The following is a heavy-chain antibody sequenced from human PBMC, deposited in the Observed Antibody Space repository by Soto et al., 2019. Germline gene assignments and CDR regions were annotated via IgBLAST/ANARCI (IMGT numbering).Heavy chain of an antibody. J-gene: IGHJ6*02. CDR3: AXGYSYGQRSAYYYGMDV. V-gene: IGHV3-23*01. Sequence: GGSLRLSCAASGFTFSSYAMSWVRQAPGKGLEWVSAISGSGGSTYYADSVKGRFTISRDNSKNTLYLQMNSLRAEDTAVYYCAXGYSYGQRSAYYYGMDVWGQGTTVTVSS. D-gene: IGHD5-18*01. CDR2: ISGSGGST. CDR1: GFTFSSYA.